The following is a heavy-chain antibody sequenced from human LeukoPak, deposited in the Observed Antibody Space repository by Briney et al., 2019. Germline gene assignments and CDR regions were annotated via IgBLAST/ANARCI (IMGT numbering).Heavy chain of an antibody. J-gene: IGHJ4*02. CDR1: GDTFTSYD. V-gene: IGHV1-8*01. Sequence: ASVKVSCKASGDTFTSYDINWGRQASGQGVEWMGGMNPNRGNTGYAQKFQGRVTMTSNTSISTAYMELSSLRSEDTAVYYCASRPMVRGVATAVDYWGQGTLVTVSS. D-gene: IGHD3-10*01. CDR2: MNPNRGNT. CDR3: ASRPMVRGVATAVDY.